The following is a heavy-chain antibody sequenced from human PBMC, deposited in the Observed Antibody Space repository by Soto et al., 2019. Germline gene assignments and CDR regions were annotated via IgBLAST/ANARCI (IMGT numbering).Heavy chain of an antibody. CDR3: ARDGREASGMDV. J-gene: IGHJ6*02. D-gene: IGHD1-26*01. Sequence: PSETLSLTCTVSGGSISSHYWSWVRQAPGKGLEWIGHIYYRVSTSYNPSLRSRSTISVDTSNNQFSLKLNSVTTADTAVYYCARDGREASGMDVWGQGTKVTVS. CDR1: GGSISSHY. CDR2: IYYRVST. V-gene: IGHV4-59*11.